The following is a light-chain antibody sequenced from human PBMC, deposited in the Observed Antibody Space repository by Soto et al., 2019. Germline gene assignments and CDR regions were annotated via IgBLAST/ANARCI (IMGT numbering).Light chain of an antibody. CDR2: DVS. J-gene: IGLJ1*01. CDR3: CSYAGGYTYV. V-gene: IGLV2-11*01. Sequence: QSALAQPRSVSGSPGQSVTISCTGTSSDVGNYNFVSWYQQHPGKAPKLMIYDVSERPSGVPDRFSASKSGNTASLTISGLQADDEPDYYCCSYAGGYTYVFGTGTKVTVL. CDR1: SSDVGNYNF.